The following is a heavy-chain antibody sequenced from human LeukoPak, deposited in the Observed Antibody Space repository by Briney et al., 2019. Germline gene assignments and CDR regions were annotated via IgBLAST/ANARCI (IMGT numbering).Heavy chain of an antibody. CDR1: GDSISSGGHY. CDR3: ARDSGFWLY. D-gene: IGHD3-3*01. CDR2: IYFSGDT. V-gene: IGHV4-39*07. Sequence: VKPSETLSLTCTVSGDSISSGGHYWGWIRQTPGKRLEWIGNIYFSGDTSYNPSLKSRLTMSVDTTKNQLFLNLDSVTAADTAVYYCARDSGFWLYWGQGTLVTVSS. J-gene: IGHJ4*02.